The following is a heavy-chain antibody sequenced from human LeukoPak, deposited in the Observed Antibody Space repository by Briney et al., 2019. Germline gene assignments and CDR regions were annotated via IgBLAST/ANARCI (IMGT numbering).Heavy chain of an antibody. CDR2: ITSRSSSI. Sequence: PGASLRLSCAASGFTFSNYNMNWVRQAPGKVLEWVSYITSRSSSIYYAASVKGRFTISRDNAQNSLYLQMNSLRDEDTAMYYCARDSRFGKLLIPYFDYWGQGTLVTVSS. J-gene: IGHJ4*02. CDR3: ARDSRFGKLLIPYFDY. D-gene: IGHD3-10*01. V-gene: IGHV3-48*02. CDR1: GFTFSNYN.